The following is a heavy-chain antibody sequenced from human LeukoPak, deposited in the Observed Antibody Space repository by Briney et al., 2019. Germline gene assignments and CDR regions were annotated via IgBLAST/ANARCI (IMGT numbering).Heavy chain of an antibody. CDR1: GGTFSSYA. CDR3: ATGTPHYSDSSGYFLSGFDY. Sequence: SVKVSCKASGGTFSSYAISWVRQAPGQGLELMGGIIPIFGTANYAQKFQGRVTITADESTSTAYMELSSLRSEDTAVYYCATGTPHYSDSSGYFLSGFDYWGQGTPVTVSS. CDR2: IIPIFGTA. J-gene: IGHJ4*02. D-gene: IGHD3-22*01. V-gene: IGHV1-69*13.